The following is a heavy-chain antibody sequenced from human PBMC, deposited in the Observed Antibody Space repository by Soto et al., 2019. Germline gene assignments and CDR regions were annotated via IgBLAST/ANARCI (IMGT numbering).Heavy chain of an antibody. J-gene: IGHJ6*02. Sequence: ASVKVSCKASGYTFTSYAMHLVRQAPGQRLEWMGWINAGNGNTKYSQKFQGRVTITRDTSASTAYMELSSLRSEDTAVYYCAREGSSGPYYYYGMDVWGQGTKVTVSS. V-gene: IGHV1-3*01. CDR1: GYTFTSYA. D-gene: IGHD6-6*01. CDR3: AREGSSGPYYYYGMDV. CDR2: INAGNGNT.